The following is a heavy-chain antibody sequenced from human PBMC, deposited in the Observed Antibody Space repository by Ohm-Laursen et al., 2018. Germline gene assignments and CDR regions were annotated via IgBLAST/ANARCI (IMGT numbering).Heavy chain of an antibody. CDR2: IKQDGSQK. J-gene: IGHJ4*02. Sequence: GSLRLSCAASGFTFSSYWMSWVRQSPEKGLEWVANIKQDGSQKYYVDSVRGRFTISRDNAKNSLYLQMNSLRAEDTAVYYCAKYYSEKSGPRGPFDHWGQGTLVTVSS. D-gene: IGHD3-22*01. CDR1: GFTFSSYW. CDR3: AKYYSEKSGPRGPFDH. V-gene: IGHV3-7*01.